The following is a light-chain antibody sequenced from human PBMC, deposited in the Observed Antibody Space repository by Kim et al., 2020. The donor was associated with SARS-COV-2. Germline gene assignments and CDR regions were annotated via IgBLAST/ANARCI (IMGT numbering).Light chain of an antibody. V-gene: IGKV1-27*01. CDR2: AAS. CDR3: QKYYSDPS. CDR1: QDISNY. J-gene: IGKJ1*01. Sequence: SASVGDRVTIACRASQDISNYLAWYQQKPGKVPKLLIYAASTLQLGVPSRFSGTGSGTDFTLIINSLQPEDVATYYCQKYYSDPSFGQGTKVDIK.